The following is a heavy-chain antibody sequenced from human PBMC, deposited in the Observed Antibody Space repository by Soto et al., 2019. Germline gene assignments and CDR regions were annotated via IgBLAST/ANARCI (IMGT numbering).Heavy chain of an antibody. Sequence: ASVKVSCKASGGTFSSYAISWVRQAPGQGLEWMGGIIPIFGTANYAQKFQGRVTITADESTSTAYMELSSLRSEDTAVYYCARGPPPRIAAAGTFDYWGQGTLVTVSS. CDR1: GGTFSSYA. D-gene: IGHD6-13*01. J-gene: IGHJ4*02. V-gene: IGHV1-69*13. CDR2: IIPIFGTA. CDR3: ARGPPPRIAAAGTFDY.